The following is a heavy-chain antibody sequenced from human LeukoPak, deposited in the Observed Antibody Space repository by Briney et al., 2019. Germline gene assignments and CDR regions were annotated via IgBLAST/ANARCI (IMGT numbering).Heavy chain of an antibody. J-gene: IGHJ3*02. Sequence: ASLKVSCKGAGYTFTGYYMHWGRQAPGQGLEWMGWINPNSGGTNYAQKFQGRVTMTRDTSISTAYMELSRLTSDDTAVYYYARDPPIGGADVFDICGQGTMVTVSS. V-gene: IGHV1-2*02. CDR1: GYTFTGYY. CDR3: ARDPPIGGADVFDI. D-gene: IGHD3-10*01. CDR2: INPNSGGT.